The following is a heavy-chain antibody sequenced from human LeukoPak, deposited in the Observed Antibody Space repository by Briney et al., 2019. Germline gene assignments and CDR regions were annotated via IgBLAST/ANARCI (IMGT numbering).Heavy chain of an antibody. CDR3: AKAPFSGSGTYPYYFDY. D-gene: IGHD3-10*01. CDR2: ISGSGGST. Sequence: GGSLRLSCAASGFTFSTYAMSWVRQAPGKGLEWVSAISGSGGSTYYADSVKGRFTISRDNSKNTQYLQMSSLRAEDTAVYYCAKAPFSGSGTYPYYFDYWGQGTLVTVSS. J-gene: IGHJ4*02. V-gene: IGHV3-23*01. CDR1: GFTFSTYA.